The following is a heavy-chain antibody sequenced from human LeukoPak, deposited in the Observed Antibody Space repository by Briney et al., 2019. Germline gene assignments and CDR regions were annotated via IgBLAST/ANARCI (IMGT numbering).Heavy chain of an antibody. CDR3: ARDRSTSYFIDDYFDY. CDR2: IKQDGSET. CDR1: GFTFGSYW. V-gene: IGHV3-7*01. D-gene: IGHD2-2*01. J-gene: IGHJ4*02. Sequence: PGGSLRLSCAASGFTFGSYWMSWVRQAPGKGLEGVANIKQDGSETYYVDSLEGRFTISRDNAKNSLYMQMNSLRVEDTAVYYCARDRSTSYFIDDYFDYWGQGTLVTVSS.